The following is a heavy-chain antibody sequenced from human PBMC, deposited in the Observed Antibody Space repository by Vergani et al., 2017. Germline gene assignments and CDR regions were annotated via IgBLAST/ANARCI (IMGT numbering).Heavy chain of an antibody. Sequence: VQLVPSGAEVKKPGASVKVSCKASGYTFTSYYMHWVRQAPGQGLAWMGIINPSGGSTSYAQKFQGRVTMTRDTSTSTVYMGLSSLRSEDTAVYYCAKALYTSGCDYWGQGTLVTVSS. CDR2: INPSGGST. J-gene: IGHJ4*02. D-gene: IGHD3-16*01. CDR3: AKALYTSGCDY. V-gene: IGHV1-46*03. CDR1: GYTFTSYY.